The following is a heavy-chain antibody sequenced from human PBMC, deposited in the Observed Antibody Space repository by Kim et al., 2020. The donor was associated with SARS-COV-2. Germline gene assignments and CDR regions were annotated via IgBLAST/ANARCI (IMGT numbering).Heavy chain of an antibody. D-gene: IGHD2-2*01. V-gene: IGHV3-23*01. CDR2: ISESGGSI. CDR3: ATCSTSYCLESYFEY. CDR1: GFTFSTHG. J-gene: IGHJ4*02. Sequence: GGSLRLSCAASGFTFSTHGMAWVRQAPGKGLELVSVISESGGSIYYIDSVKARFTISRDNFKNSVYLQMYSLRVEDTAVYYCATCSTSYCLESYFEYWGQGTLVPVSS.